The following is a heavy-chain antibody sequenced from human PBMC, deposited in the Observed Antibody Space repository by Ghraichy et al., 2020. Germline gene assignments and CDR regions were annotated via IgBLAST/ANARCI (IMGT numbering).Heavy chain of an antibody. CDR3: AKYGWGSYTAFDY. Sequence: GGSLRLSRAASGFSFSHYWVTWIRQAPGGGLEWVANIKQDGSERYYVDSVKGRFTISRDNAKNSLYLQMNSLRAEDTAVYYCAKYGWGSYTAFDYWGRGTLVTVSS. J-gene: IGHJ4*02. CDR2: IKQDGSER. D-gene: IGHD3-10*01. V-gene: IGHV3-7*01. CDR1: GFSFSHYW.